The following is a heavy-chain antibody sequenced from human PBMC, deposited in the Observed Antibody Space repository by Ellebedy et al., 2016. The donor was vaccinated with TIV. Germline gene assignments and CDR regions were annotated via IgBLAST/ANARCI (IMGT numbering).Heavy chain of an antibody. Sequence: GESLKISCAASGFTFSSYGMHWVRQAPGKGLEWVAVIWYDGSNKYYADSVKGRFTISRDNSKNTLYLQMNSLRAEDTAVYYCARDHPPMNHWGQGTLVTVSS. CDR1: GFTFSSYG. V-gene: IGHV3-33*08. J-gene: IGHJ4*02. CDR2: IWYDGSNK. CDR3: ARDHPPMNH.